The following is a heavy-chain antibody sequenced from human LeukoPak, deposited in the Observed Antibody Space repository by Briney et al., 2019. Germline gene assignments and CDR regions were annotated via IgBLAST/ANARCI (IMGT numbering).Heavy chain of an antibody. CDR2: IWYDGSQR. D-gene: IGHD3-9*01. Sequence: PGTSLRLSCAVSGFTMKNFGMHWVRQAPGKGLDWVAVIWYDGSQRHYMDSVKGRFAISRENSMNTLYLEMNGLRVEDTAVYYCVRGADMKYNFENSFYFDSWGQGALVSVSS. J-gene: IGHJ4*02. CDR1: GFTMKNFG. V-gene: IGHV3-33*01. CDR3: VRGADMKYNFENSFYFDS.